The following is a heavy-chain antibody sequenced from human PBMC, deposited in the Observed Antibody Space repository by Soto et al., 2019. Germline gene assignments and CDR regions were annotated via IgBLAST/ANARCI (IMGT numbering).Heavy chain of an antibody. D-gene: IGHD2-2*01. Sequence: DVQLVESGGGLVQPGRSLRLSCAASGFTFDDYAMHWVRQAPGKGLEWVSGISWNSGSIGYADSVKGRFTISRDNAKNSLYLQMTSLRAEATALYYCAKGGQLLVEGGGYWGQGTLVTVSS. V-gene: IGHV3-9*01. CDR2: ISWNSGSI. J-gene: IGHJ4*02. CDR1: GFTFDDYA. CDR3: AKGGQLLVEGGGY.